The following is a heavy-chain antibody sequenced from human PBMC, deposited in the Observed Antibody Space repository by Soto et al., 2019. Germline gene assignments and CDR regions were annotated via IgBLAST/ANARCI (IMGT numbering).Heavy chain of an antibody. CDR1: GGTFSSYA. CDR3: ARGWELLYYYGMDV. CDR2: IIPIFGTA. D-gene: IGHD1-26*01. V-gene: IGHV1-69*01. J-gene: IGHJ6*02. Sequence: QVQLVQSGAEVKKPGSSVKVSCKASGGTFSSYAISWVRQAPGQGLEWMGGIIPIFGTANYAQKFQGRVTITADESTSTADMELSSLRSEDTAVYYCARGWELLYYYGMDVWGQGTTVTVSS.